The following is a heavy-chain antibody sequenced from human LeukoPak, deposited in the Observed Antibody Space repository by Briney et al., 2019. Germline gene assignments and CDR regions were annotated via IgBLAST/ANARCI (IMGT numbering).Heavy chain of an antibody. D-gene: IGHD3-16*01. Sequence: ASVKVSCKASGYTFTSHGISWVRQAPGQGLEWMGWISAYNGNTNYAQKLQGRVTMTTDTSTSTAYMELRSLRSDDTAVYYCARDMITFGGAPLTPYYWGQGTLVTVSS. J-gene: IGHJ4*02. CDR3: ARDMITFGGAPLTPYY. CDR2: ISAYNGNT. CDR1: GYTFTSHG. V-gene: IGHV1-18*01.